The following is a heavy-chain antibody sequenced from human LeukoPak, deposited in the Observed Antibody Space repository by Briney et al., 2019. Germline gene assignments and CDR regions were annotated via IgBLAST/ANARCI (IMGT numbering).Heavy chain of an antibody. CDR2: ISGNGHQT. D-gene: IGHD3-22*01. J-gene: IGHJ4*02. Sequence: PGGSRRLSCSASGFTFSRFAMTWVRHVPGRSLEWVSTISGNGHQTYYADSVKGRFSVSRDNSKNILYLQMDSLRADDSALYYCAKDANDYDSSGYFIPFDYWGQGTLVTVSS. V-gene: IGHV3-23*01. CDR3: AKDANDYDSSGYFIPFDY. CDR1: GFTFSRFA.